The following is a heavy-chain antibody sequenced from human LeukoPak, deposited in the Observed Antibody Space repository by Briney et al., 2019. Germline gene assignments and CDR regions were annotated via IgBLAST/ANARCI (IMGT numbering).Heavy chain of an antibody. CDR2: IYYSGST. V-gene: IGHV4-59*01. D-gene: IGHD2-2*01. Sequence: SETLSLTCTVSGGSISSYYWSWIRQPPGKGLEWIGYIYYSGSTNYNPSLKSRVTISVDTSKNQFSLKLSSVTAADTAVYYCAREGGYCSGTSCYGQFDYWGQGTLVTVSS. CDR1: GGSISSYY. CDR3: AREGGYCSGTSCYGQFDY. J-gene: IGHJ4*02.